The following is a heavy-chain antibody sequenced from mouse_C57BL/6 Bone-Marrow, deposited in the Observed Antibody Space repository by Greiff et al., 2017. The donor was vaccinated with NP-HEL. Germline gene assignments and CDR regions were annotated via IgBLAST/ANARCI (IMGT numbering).Heavy chain of an antibody. Sequence: QVQLKQPGAELVKPGASVKLSCKASGYTFTSYWMHWVKQRPGRGLEWIGRIDPNGGGTKYNEKFKSKATLTVDKPSSTAYMQLSSLTSEDSAVYSCARTYYYGSSYHYAMDYWGQGTSVTVSS. J-gene: IGHJ4*01. V-gene: IGHV1-72*01. D-gene: IGHD1-1*01. CDR2: IDPNGGGT. CDR1: GYTFTSYW. CDR3: ARTYYYGSSYHYAMDY.